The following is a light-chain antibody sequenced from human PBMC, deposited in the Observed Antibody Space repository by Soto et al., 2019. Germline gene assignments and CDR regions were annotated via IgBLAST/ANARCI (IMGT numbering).Light chain of an antibody. CDR1: QNIRNS. J-gene: IGKJ5*01. Sequence: IQMTESPSSLSASVGDRVSITCRASQNIRNSLNWYQQKPGKAPKFLIYDASNLETGVPSRFSGSGSGTDFTLTINSLQPEDFATYYCLQDYNYPYTFGQGTRLEIK. CDR2: DAS. CDR3: LQDYNYPYT. V-gene: IGKV1-6*01.